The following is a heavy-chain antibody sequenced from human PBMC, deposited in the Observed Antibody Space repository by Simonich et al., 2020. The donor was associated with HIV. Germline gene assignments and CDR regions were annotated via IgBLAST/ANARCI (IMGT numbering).Heavy chain of an antibody. V-gene: IGHV4-34*01. Sequence: QVQLQQWGAGLLKPSETLSLTCAVYGGSSSGYYWSWIRQPPGKGLEWIGDIDDSGNPNCRPALKSRVTISLDTSKNQFSLKLSSVTAADTAVYYCARHSGYADAFDIWGQGTMITVSS. D-gene: IGHD5-12*01. CDR3: ARHSGYADAFDI. CDR2: IDDSGNP. J-gene: IGHJ3*02. CDR1: GGSSSGYY.